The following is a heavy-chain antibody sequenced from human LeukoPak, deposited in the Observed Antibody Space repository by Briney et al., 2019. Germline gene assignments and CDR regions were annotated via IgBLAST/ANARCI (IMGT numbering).Heavy chain of an antibody. CDR2: IYTSGST. D-gene: IGHD3-22*01. CDR1: GGSLSSGGYY. V-gene: IGHV4-61*02. J-gene: IGHJ3*02. CDR3: ARDGNEDYYEKAMRGENDAFDI. Sequence: PSETLSLTCTVSGGSLSSGGYYWSWIRQPPGKGPEWIGRIYTSGSTNYNPSLKSRVTMSVDTSKNQFSLKLSSVTAADTAVYYCARDGNEDYYEKAMRGENDAFDIWGQGTMVTVSS.